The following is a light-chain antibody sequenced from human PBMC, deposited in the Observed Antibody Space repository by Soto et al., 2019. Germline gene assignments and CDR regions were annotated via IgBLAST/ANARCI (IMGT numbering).Light chain of an antibody. CDR2: EGS. CDR1: SSDVGSYNL. Sequence: QSALTQPASVYGSPGQSITISCTGTSSDVGSYNLVSWYQHHPGKAPKLMIYEGSKRPSGVSNRFSGSKSGNTASLTISGLQAEDEADYYCCSYAGSSTYVFGGGTKLTVL. V-gene: IGLV2-23*01. J-gene: IGLJ2*01. CDR3: CSYAGSSTYV.